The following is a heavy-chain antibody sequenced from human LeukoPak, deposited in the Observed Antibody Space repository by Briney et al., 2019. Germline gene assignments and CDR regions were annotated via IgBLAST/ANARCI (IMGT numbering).Heavy chain of an antibody. Sequence: GGSLRLSCTASGFTFGAYALTWFRQAPGKGLEWVGFIRSKTYDETPEYAASVKGRFTISRDDSKSIAYLQMSSLKTEDTAVYYCARVDDSSNYFPRGGYFQHWGQGTLVTVSS. J-gene: IGHJ1*01. V-gene: IGHV3-49*03. CDR1: GFTFGAYA. D-gene: IGHD3-22*01. CDR2: IRSKTYDETP. CDR3: ARVDDSSNYFPRGGYFQH.